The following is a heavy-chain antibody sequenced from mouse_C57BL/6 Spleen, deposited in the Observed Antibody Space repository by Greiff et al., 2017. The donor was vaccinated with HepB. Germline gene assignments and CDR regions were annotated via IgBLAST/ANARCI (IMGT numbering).Heavy chain of an antibody. CDR3: ARRYDYDERSYAMDY. D-gene: IGHD2-4*01. V-gene: IGHV5-17*01. CDR2: ISSGSSTI. J-gene: IGHJ4*01. CDR1: GFTFSDYG. Sequence: DVKLVESGGGLVKPGGSLKLSCAASGFTFSDYGMHWVRQAPEKGLEWVAYISSGSSTIYYADTVKGRFTISRDNAKNTLFLQMTSLRSEDTAMYYCARRYDYDERSYAMDYWGQGTSVTVSS.